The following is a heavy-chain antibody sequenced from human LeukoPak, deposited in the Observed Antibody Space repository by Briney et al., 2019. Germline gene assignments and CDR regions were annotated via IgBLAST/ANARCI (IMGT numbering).Heavy chain of an antibody. Sequence: PGGSLRLSCAVSGFTFSDYYMSWIRQAPAKGLEWVSYISSSSSYTNYADSVKGRFTISRDNAKNSLYLQMNSLRAEDTAVYYCAREILYYDILTGYANDAFDIWGQGTMVTVSS. V-gene: IGHV3-11*05. J-gene: IGHJ3*02. D-gene: IGHD3-9*01. CDR1: GFTFSDYY. CDR3: AREILYYDILTGYANDAFDI. CDR2: ISSSSSYT.